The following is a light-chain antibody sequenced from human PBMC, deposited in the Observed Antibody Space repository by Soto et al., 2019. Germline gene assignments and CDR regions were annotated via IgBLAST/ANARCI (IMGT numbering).Light chain of an antibody. Sequence: VTQPPGTLSVSPSERATPSGRVSQSVSSSYLAWYQQKLGQAPEVPIYRASRRATGIQDRFSGRGSGIDFSLTISSLGPEDSSLFHFEMHGALPLAVGQGTKVDIK. J-gene: IGKJ1*01. CDR1: QSVSSSY. CDR2: RAS. V-gene: IGKV3-20*01. CDR3: EMHGALPLA.